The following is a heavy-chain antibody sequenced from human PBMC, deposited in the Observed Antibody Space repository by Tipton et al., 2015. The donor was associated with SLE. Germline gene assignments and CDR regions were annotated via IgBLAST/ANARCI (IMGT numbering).Heavy chain of an antibody. J-gene: IGHJ6*02. CDR3: VKRPGWTRSYTYYFGLDV. V-gene: IGHV3-30*02. D-gene: IGHD6-19*01. CDR2: VRYDGGNK. Sequence: SLRLSCAASGFSFSDYGMHWVRQAPGQGLEWVAFVRYDGGNKYYADSVKGRFTISRDNSKNTLYLQMNSLRVEDTAVYYRVKRPGWTRSYTYYFGLDVWGQGTTVTVSS. CDR1: GFSFSDYG.